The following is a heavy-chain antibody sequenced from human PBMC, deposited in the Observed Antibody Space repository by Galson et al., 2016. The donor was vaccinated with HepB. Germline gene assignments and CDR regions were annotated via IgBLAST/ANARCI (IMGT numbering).Heavy chain of an antibody. J-gene: IGHJ3*02. Sequence: ETLSLTCSVSGGSISSSSFFWSWIRQPPGQGLEWIGSISHSGTTYYNPSLRGRVTFSVDTSNSHFSLKVTSMTAADTAVYFCARRARAAGGLSPAFDIWGLGTLVTVSS. D-gene: IGHD6-13*01. CDR2: ISHSGTT. V-gene: IGHV4-39*07. CDR3: ARRARAAGGLSPAFDI. CDR1: GGSISSSSFF.